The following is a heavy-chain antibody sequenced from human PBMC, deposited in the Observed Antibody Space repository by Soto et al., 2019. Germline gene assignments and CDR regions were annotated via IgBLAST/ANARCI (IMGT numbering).Heavy chain of an antibody. CDR2: ISDGGST. CDR1: GGSIYTYY. V-gene: IGHV4-59*01. CDR3: ARGSGPYYYGMDV. D-gene: IGHD6-19*01. Sequence: SETLSLTCNVSGGSIYTYYWNWIRQSPGKGLEWIGYISDGGSTNHNPSLKSRVTISVDTSKNQFSLKLSSVTAADTAVYYCARGSGPYYYGMDVWGQGTTVTVSS. J-gene: IGHJ6*02.